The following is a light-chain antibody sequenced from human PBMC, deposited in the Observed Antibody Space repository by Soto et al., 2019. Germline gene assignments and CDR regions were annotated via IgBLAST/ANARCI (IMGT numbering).Light chain of an antibody. Sequence: EIVMTQSPATLSVSPGERATLSCRASQSVSSNLAWYQQKPGQAPRLLIYGASTRATGIPARFSGSGSGTEVTLTISSLQSEDFAVYYCQQYNNWPHTFGQGTKRESK. V-gene: IGKV3-15*01. CDR2: GAS. CDR3: QQYNNWPHT. J-gene: IGKJ2*01. CDR1: QSVSSN.